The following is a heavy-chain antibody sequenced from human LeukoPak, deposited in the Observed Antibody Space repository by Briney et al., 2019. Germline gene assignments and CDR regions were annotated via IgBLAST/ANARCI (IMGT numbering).Heavy chain of an antibody. CDR3: ATLGEDKTDTPFDY. Sequence: ASVKVSCKTSGYTFIDYYVHWIRQAPGQGLEWMGRINPSTGGTDFAQKFQGKVSMTRDTSISTAYMELNRLGSDDTAVYYCATLGEDKTDTPFDYWGQGTLVTVSS. V-gene: IGHV1-2*06. CDR2: INPSTGGT. D-gene: IGHD3-16*01. J-gene: IGHJ4*02. CDR1: GYTFIDYY.